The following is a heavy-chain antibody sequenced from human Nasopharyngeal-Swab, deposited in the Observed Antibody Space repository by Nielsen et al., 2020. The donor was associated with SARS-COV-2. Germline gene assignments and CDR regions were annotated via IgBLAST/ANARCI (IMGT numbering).Heavy chain of an antibody. J-gene: IGHJ4*02. Sequence: GESLKISCAASGFTFSSYSMNWVRQAPGKGPEWVSSISSSSSYIYYADSVKGRFTISRDNAKNSLYLQMNSLRAEDTAVYYCARAPSTSGYDFLDYWGQGTLVTVSS. D-gene: IGHD5-12*01. CDR3: ARAPSTSGYDFLDY. CDR1: GFTFSSYS. CDR2: ISSSSSYI. V-gene: IGHV3-21*01.